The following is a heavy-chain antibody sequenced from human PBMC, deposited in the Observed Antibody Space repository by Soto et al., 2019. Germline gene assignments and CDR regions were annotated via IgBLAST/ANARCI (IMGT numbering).Heavy chain of an antibody. CDR1: GGSISSGGYY. CDR3: ARCAHILTGYGDLDY. V-gene: IGHV4-31*01. J-gene: IGHJ4*02. D-gene: IGHD3-9*01. Sequence: QVQLQESGPGLVKPSQTLSLTCTVSGGSISSGGYYWSWIRQHPGKGLEWIGYIYYSGSTYYNPSLRSLVTISVDTSKNQCSLKLSSVTAADTAVDYCARCAHILTGYGDLDYWGRGTLVIVSS. CDR2: IYYSGST.